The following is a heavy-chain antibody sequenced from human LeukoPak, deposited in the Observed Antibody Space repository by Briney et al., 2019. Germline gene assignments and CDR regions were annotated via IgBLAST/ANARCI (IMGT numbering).Heavy chain of an antibody. CDR1: GFTFSSYA. CDR2: ISYDGSNK. D-gene: IGHD2-21*02. CDR3: ARLLVTAVAFDI. V-gene: IGHV3-30-3*01. Sequence: GSLRLSCAASGFTFSSYAMHWVRQAPGEGLEWVAVISYDGSNKYYADSVKGRFTISRDNSKNTLYLQMNSLRAEDTAVYYCARLLVTAVAFDIWGQGTMVTVSS. J-gene: IGHJ3*02.